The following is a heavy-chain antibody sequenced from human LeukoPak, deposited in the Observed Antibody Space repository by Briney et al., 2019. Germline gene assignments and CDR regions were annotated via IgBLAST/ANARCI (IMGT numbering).Heavy chain of an antibody. Sequence: ASVKVSCKVSGYTLTELSMHWVRQAPGKGLEWMGGFDPEDGETIYAQKFQGRVTVTEDTSTDTAYMELSSLRSEDTAVYYCATASPRASLNGYYGMDVWGQGTTVTVSS. V-gene: IGHV1-24*01. CDR1: GYTLTELS. D-gene: IGHD3/OR15-3a*01. CDR2: FDPEDGET. J-gene: IGHJ6*02. CDR3: ATASPRASLNGYYGMDV.